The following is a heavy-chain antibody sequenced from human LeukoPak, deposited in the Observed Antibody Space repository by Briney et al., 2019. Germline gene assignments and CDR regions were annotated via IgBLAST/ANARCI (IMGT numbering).Heavy chain of an antibody. CDR2: ISWNSGTI. Sequence: GGSLRLPCAASGFTFDDYAMHWVRQAPGKGLEWVSGISWNSGTIAYADSVKGRFTISRDNAKNSLYLQMNSLRAEDTALYSCAKDFRLYYDTSGFRGQFDYWGQGTLVTVSS. J-gene: IGHJ4*02. CDR3: AKDFRLYYDTSGFRGQFDY. CDR1: GFTFDDYA. V-gene: IGHV3-9*01. D-gene: IGHD3-22*01.